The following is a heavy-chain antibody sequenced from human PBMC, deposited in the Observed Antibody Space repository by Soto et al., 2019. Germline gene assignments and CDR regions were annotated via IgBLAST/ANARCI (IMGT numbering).Heavy chain of an antibody. V-gene: IGHV3-48*03. CDR1: GFTFSSYE. J-gene: IGHJ6*02. D-gene: IGHD3-22*01. Sequence: PGGFLRLSCAASGFTFSSYEMNWVRQAPGKGLEWVSYISSSGSTIYYADPVKGRFTISRDNAKNSLYLQMNSLRAEDTAVYYCASQDRSPRHYYYYGMDVWGQGTTVTVSS. CDR2: ISSSGSTI. CDR3: ASQDRSPRHYYYYGMDV.